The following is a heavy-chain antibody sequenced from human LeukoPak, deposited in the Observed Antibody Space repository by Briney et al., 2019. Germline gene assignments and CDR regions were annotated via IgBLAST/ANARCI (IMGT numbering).Heavy chain of an antibody. CDR2: IYYSGST. CDR3: ARGHISYYDTPFGY. J-gene: IGHJ4*02. CDR1: GGSISSYY. Sequence: SETLSLTCTVSGGSISSYYWSWIRQPPGKGLEWIGYIYYSGSTNYNPSLKSRVTISVDTSKNQFSLKLSSVTAADTAVYYCARGHISYYDTPFGYWGQGTLVTVSS. V-gene: IGHV4-59*08. D-gene: IGHD3-22*01.